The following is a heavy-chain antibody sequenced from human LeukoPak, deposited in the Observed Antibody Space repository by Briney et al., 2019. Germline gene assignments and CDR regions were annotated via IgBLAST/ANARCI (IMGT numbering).Heavy chain of an antibody. CDR2: ISYDGSNK. D-gene: IGHD4-17*01. CDR3: AKERTDYALDY. Sequence: GGSLRLSCAASGFTFGSYGIHWVRQAPGKGLEWVAVISYDGSNKYYADSVKGRFTISRDNSKNTLYLQVSSLRAEDTAVYYCAKERTDYALDYWGQGTLVTVSS. CDR1: GFTFGSYG. V-gene: IGHV3-30*18. J-gene: IGHJ4*02.